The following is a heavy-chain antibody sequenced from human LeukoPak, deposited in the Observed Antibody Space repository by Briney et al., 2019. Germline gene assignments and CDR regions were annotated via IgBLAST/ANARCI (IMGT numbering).Heavy chain of an antibody. CDR3: AREGHDYGIGY. D-gene: IGHD4-17*01. Sequence: PGGSLRLSCAASGFTFSNYAMSWVRQTPGKRLEWVAATVGGRPDTYHAESVKGRFTISRDNSKKKLYLQMNSLGPEDTAVYYCAREGHDYGIGYWGQGTLVTVSS. J-gene: IGHJ4*02. CDR2: TVGGRPDT. V-gene: IGHV3-23*01. CDR1: GFTFSNYA.